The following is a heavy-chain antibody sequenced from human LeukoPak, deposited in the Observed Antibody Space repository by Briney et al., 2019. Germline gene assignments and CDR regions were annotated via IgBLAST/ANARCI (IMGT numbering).Heavy chain of an antibody. CDR2: INHSGST. CDR3: ARHLRSGRSSWYSWFDP. J-gene: IGHJ5*02. V-gene: IGHV4-34*01. D-gene: IGHD6-13*01. Sequence: SETLSLTCTVYGGSFSGYYWSWIRQPPGEGLEWIGEINHSGSTNYNPSLESRVTISVDTSKNQFSLKLSSVTAADTAVYYCARHLRSGRSSWYSWFDPWGQGTLVTVSS. CDR1: GGSFSGYY.